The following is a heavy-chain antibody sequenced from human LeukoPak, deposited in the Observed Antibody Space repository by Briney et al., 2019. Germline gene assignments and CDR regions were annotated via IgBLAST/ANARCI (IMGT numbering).Heavy chain of an antibody. CDR3: ARPTIAAAGNFEY. Sequence: PGGSLRLSCAASGFTISNYEMDWVRQAPGKGLEWVSHINVGGETKTYAESVKGRFTISRDNAENSLYLQMNSLRAEDTAVYYCARPTIAAAGNFEYWGQGTLVTVSS. V-gene: IGHV3-48*03. J-gene: IGHJ4*02. CDR1: GFTISNYE. CDR2: INVGGETK. D-gene: IGHD6-13*01.